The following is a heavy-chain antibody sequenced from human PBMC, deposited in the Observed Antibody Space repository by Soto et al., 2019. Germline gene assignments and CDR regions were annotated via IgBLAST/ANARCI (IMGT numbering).Heavy chain of an antibody. Sequence: GGSLRLSCTASGFTFGDYAMSWFRQAPGKGLEWVGLIRSNSYGGTREYAASVKGRFTISRDDTTKIAYLEMNSLKTEDTAVYYCSRSYWYSSGWRFDYWGLGTLVTVSS. CDR2: IRSNSYGGTR. CDR3: SRSYWYSSGWRFDY. D-gene: IGHD6-19*01. V-gene: IGHV3-49*03. J-gene: IGHJ4*02. CDR1: GFTFGDYA.